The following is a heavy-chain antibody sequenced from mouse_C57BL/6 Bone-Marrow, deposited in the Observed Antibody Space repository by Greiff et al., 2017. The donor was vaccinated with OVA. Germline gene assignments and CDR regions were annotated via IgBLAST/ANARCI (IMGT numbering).Heavy chain of an antibody. D-gene: IGHD1-1*01. Sequence: QVQLKQPGAELVKPGASVKLSCKASGYTFTSYWMHWVKQRPGRGLEWIGRIDPNSGGTKYNEKFKSKATLTVDKPSSTAYMQLSSLTSEDSAVYYCARRDYYGSSPLYYWGQGTTLTVSS. CDR3: ARRDYYGSSPLYY. V-gene: IGHV1-72*01. J-gene: IGHJ2*01. CDR1: GYTFTSYW. CDR2: IDPNSGGT.